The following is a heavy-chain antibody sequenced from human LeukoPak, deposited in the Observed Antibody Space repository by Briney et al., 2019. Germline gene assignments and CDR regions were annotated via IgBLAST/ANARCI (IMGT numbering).Heavy chain of an antibody. CDR2: ISSSSSYI. D-gene: IGHD3-3*01. J-gene: IGHJ4*02. CDR3: ASSYDFWSGGDHYYFDY. CDR1: GFTFSSYS. V-gene: IGHV3-21*01. Sequence: GGSLRLSCAASGFTFSSYSMNWVRQAPGKGLEWVSSISSSSSYIYYADLVKGRFTISRDNAKNSLYLQMNSLRAEDTAVYYCASSYDFWSGGDHYYFDYWGQGTLVTVSS.